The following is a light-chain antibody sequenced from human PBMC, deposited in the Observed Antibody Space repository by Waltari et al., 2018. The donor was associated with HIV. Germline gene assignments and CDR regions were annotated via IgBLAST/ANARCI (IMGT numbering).Light chain of an antibody. V-gene: IGLV1-40*01. CDR1: RTNIGAGHD. CDR2: SNI. J-gene: IGLJ1*01. CDR3: QSYDTSLSVNYV. Sequence: QSVLTQPPSVSGALGQRVTISCTGSRTNIGAGHDVHWYPQLPGTAPKLLIDSNIIRPSGCPGRCSASRSGTSASLAITGRRPEDEADYYCQSYDTSLSVNYVFGTGTKVTVL.